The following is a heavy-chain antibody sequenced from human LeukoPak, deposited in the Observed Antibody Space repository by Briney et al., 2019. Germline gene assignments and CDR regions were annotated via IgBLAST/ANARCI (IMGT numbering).Heavy chain of an antibody. CDR3: AKDFSVYYYDSRVLDY. CDR2: IRYDGSNK. V-gene: IGHV3-30*02. J-gene: IGHJ4*02. Sequence: GGTLRLSCAASGFTFSNYGMHWVRQAPGKGPEWVAFIRYDGSNKYCTDSVKGRFTISRDNSKNTLYLQVNSLRAEDTAVYYCAKDFSVYYYDSRVLDYWGQGTLVTVSS. CDR1: GFTFSNYG. D-gene: IGHD3-22*01.